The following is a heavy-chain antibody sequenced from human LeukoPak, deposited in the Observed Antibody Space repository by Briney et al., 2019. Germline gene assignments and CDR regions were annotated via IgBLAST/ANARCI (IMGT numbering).Heavy chain of an antibody. CDR3: ARRYCSGGTCYSERGAFDI. Sequence: SETLSLTCTVSGGSISSYYWSWIRQPPGKGLEWIGYIYYSGSTNYNPSLKSRVTISVDTSKNQFSLKLSSVTAADTAVFYCARRYCSGGTCYSERGAFDIWGQGTMVTVSS. D-gene: IGHD2-15*01. J-gene: IGHJ3*02. CDR2: IYYSGST. V-gene: IGHV4-59*01. CDR1: GGSISSYY.